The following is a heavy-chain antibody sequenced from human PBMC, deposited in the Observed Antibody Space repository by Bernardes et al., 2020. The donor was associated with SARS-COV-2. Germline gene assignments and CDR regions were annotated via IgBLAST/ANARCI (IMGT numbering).Heavy chain of an antibody. J-gene: IGHJ4*02. V-gene: IGHV4-39*01. Sequence: SETLSLTCTVSGASISSSRYYWNWIRQAPGKGLEWIGSFYYSGSTYFNPSLKSRVIISGDTSKNQFSLNLSSVTAADTAVYYCARDRSGYQFDYWGQGTLVTVSS. CDR3: ARDRSGYQFDY. CDR2: FYYSGST. D-gene: IGHD3-22*01. CDR1: GASISSSRYY.